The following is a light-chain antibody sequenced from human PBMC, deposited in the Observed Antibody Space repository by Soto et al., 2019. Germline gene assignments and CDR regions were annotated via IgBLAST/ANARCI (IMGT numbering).Light chain of an antibody. J-gene: IGKJ2*01. CDR3: LQYSGSSYT. Sequence: DIQMTQSPSTLSASVGDRVTITCRASQFIDRWLAWYQQKPGKAPQYLIFDASSLYGGVPLRFSGSGSGTEFTLTITSLHPDDSATYYCLQYSGSSYTFGQGTRVEIK. CDR2: DAS. CDR1: QFIDRW. V-gene: IGKV1-5*01.